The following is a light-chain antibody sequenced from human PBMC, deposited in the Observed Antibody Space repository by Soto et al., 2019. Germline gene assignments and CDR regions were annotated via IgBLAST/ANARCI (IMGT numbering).Light chain of an antibody. CDR2: EDS. Sequence: QSVLTQPPSASGSPGQSVTISCTGTSSDVGGYSYVSWYQQHPGKAPKLMIYEDSKQPSGVPDRFSGSKSDNTASLTVTGLQSEDEADYYCSSYAGSILYVFGTGTKVTVL. V-gene: IGLV2-8*01. J-gene: IGLJ1*01. CDR3: SSYAGSILYV. CDR1: SSDVGGYSY.